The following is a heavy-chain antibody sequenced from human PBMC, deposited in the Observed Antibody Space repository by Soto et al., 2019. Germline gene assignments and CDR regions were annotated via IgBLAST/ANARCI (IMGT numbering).Heavy chain of an antibody. V-gene: IGHV3-30*18. CDR1: GFTFSSYG. CDR2: ISYDGSNK. D-gene: IGHD2-2*01. J-gene: IGHJ5*02. Sequence: PGGSVRLSCAASGFTFSSYGMHWVRQAPGKGLEWVAVISYDGSNKYYADSVKGRFTISRDNSKNTLYLQMNSLRAEDTAVYYCAKTFCSSTSCYEIDPWGQGTLVTVSS. CDR3: AKTFCSSTSCYEIDP.